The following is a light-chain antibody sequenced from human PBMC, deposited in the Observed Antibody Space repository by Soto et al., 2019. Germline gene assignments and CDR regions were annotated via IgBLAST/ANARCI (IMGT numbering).Light chain of an antibody. Sequence: EVLLTQYPGTLSLSPGERATLSCRASQSVSTNLAWYQQKPGQVPSLLIYGASTRASGIPARFSGSGSGTEFTLTIGSLQSEDFAVYYCQQYSSSPSFGQGALPEIK. CDR3: QQYSSSPS. J-gene: IGKJ5*01. CDR2: GAS. V-gene: IGKV3-15*01. CDR1: QSVSTN.